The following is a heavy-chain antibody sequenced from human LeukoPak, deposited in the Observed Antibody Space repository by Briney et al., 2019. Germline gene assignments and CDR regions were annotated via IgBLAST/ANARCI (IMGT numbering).Heavy chain of an antibody. Sequence: GGSLRLSCAASGFTISSNYMSWVRQAPGKGLEWVSVIYSGGSTYYADSVKGRFTISRDNSKNTLYLQMNSLRAEDTAVYHCARRNGPIDAFDIWGQGTMVTVSS. CDR2: IYSGGST. J-gene: IGHJ3*02. CDR3: ARRNGPIDAFDI. V-gene: IGHV3-53*01. CDR1: GFTISSNY. D-gene: IGHD1-1*01.